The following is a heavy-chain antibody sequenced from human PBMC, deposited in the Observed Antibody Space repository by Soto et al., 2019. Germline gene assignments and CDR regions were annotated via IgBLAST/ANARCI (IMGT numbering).Heavy chain of an antibody. V-gene: IGHV3-23*01. CDR3: AKCFVGVVISWGFDY. D-gene: IGHD3-3*01. CDR2: ISGSGGST. CDR1: GFTFSSYA. J-gene: IGHJ4*02. Sequence: EVQLLESGGGLVQPGGSLRLSCAASGFTFSSYAMSWVRQAPGKGLELVSAISGSGGSTYYADSVKGRFTISRDNSKNTLYLQINSLRAEDTAVYYCAKCFVGVVISWGFDYWRQGTLVTVSS.